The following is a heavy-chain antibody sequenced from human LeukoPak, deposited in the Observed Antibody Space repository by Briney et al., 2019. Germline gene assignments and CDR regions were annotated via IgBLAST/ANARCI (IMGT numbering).Heavy chain of an antibody. J-gene: IGHJ4*02. V-gene: IGHV3-7*01. CDR3: AREITLALHGMFYYGSGTYLDY. D-gene: IGHD3-10*01. CDR2: IKQDGSEK. Sequence: PGGSLRLSCAVSGFTFSNYWMSWVRQAPGKGLEWVANIKQDGSEKYYVDSVKGRFTISRDNAKNSMYLQMNSLRAEDTAVYYCAREITLALHGMFYYGSGTYLDYWGQGALVTVSS. CDR1: GFTFSNYW.